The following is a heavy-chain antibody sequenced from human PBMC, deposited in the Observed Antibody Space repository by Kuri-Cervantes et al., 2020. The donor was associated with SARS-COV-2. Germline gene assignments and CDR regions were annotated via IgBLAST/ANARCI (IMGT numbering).Heavy chain of an antibody. CDR2: FSVSGGDT. CDR3: AKVNGILGSAWYGRAHFDY. V-gene: IGHV3-23*01. CDR1: RFTFNKYD. D-gene: IGHD6-19*01. Sequence: GESLKISCAASRFTFNKYDLIWVRQAPGKGLEWVSDFSVSGGDTHYADSVRGRFTISRDNSKNTLYLQVNSLRAEDTAVYFCAKVNGILGSAWYGRAHFDYWGQGTLVTVSS. J-gene: IGHJ4*02.